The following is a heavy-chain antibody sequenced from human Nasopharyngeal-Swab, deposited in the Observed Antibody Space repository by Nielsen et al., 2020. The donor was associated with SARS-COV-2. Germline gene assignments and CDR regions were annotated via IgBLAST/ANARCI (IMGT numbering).Heavy chain of an antibody. V-gene: IGHV3-21*01. D-gene: IGHD3-10*01. CDR3: ARSRSGSYYSSFDY. CDR2: ISSSSSDI. CDR1: GFSDYS. Sequence: GESLKISCVDSGFSDYSMNWVRQAPGKGLEWVSSISSSSSDIYYADSVKGRFTISRDNSKNTLYLQMNSLRAEDTAVYYCARSRSGSYYSSFDYWGQGTLVTVSS. J-gene: IGHJ4*02.